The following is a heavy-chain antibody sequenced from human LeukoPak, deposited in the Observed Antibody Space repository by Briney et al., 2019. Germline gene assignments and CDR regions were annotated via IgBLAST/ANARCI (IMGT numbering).Heavy chain of an antibody. Sequence: GESLKISCKGSGYSFTSYWIGWVRQMPGKGLEWMGIIYPGDSDTRYSPSFQGQVTISADKSISTAYLQWSSLKASDTAMYYCARRAYYYHSSGYLDPYFDYWGQGTLVTVSS. V-gene: IGHV5-51*01. D-gene: IGHD3-22*01. CDR3: ARRAYYYHSSGYLDPYFDY. J-gene: IGHJ4*02. CDR2: IYPGDSDT. CDR1: GYSFTSYW.